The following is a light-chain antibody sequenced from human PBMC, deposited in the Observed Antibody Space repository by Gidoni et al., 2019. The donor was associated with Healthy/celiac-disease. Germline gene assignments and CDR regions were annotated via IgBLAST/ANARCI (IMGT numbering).Light chain of an antibody. J-gene: IGKJ3*01. CDR1: QSVSSSY. V-gene: IGKV3-20*01. CDR3: QQYGSSLWT. CDR2: GAS. Sequence: DIVLTQSPGTLSLSPGERATLSCRASQSVSSSYLAWYQQKPGQAPRLLIYGASSRATGIPDRFSGSGSGTDFTLTISRLEPEDFAVYYCQQYGSSLWTFGPGTKVDIK.